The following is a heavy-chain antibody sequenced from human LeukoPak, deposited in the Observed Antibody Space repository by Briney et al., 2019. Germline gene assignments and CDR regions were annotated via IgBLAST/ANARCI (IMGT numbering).Heavy chain of an antibody. Sequence: SVKVSCKASGGTFSSYAISWVRQAPGQGLEWVGGIIPIFGTANYAQKFQGRVTITTDESTSTAYMELSSLRSEDTAVYYCARGVVVVAASVYFDYWGQGTLVTVSS. CDR2: IIPIFGTA. CDR1: GGTFSSYA. V-gene: IGHV1-69*05. J-gene: IGHJ4*02. D-gene: IGHD2-15*01. CDR3: ARGVVVVAASVYFDY.